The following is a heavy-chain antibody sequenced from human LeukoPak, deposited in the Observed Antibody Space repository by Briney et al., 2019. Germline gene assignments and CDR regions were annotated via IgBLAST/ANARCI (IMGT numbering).Heavy chain of an antibody. CDR3: ARERYCSGGSCYSYYYYGMDV. Sequence: GASVTVSCKASGYTFTSYYMHWVRQAPGQGLEWMGIINPSGGSTSYAQKFQGRVTMTRDTSTSTVYMELSSLRSEDTAVYYCARERYCSGGSCYSYYYYGMDVWGQGTTVTVSS. D-gene: IGHD2-15*01. J-gene: IGHJ6*02. CDR2: INPSGGST. CDR1: GYTFTSYY. V-gene: IGHV1-46*01.